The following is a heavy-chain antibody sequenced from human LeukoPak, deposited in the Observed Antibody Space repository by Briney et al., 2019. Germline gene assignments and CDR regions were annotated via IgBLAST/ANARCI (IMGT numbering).Heavy chain of an antibody. CDR3: AVGYSSGWNSDYYYMDV. CDR1: GGTFSSYA. D-gene: IGHD6-19*01. CDR2: IIPIFGTA. V-gene: IGHV1-69*13. J-gene: IGHJ6*03. Sequence: GASVKVSCKASGGTFSSYAISWVRQAPGQGLEWMGGIIPIFGTANYAQKFQGRVTITADESTSTAYMELSSLRSEDTAVYYCAVGYSSGWNSDYYYMDVWAKGPRSPSP.